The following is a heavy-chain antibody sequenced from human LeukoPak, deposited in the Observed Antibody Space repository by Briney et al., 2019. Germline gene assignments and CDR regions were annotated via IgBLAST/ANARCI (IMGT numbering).Heavy chain of an antibody. CDR2: IYYSGST. J-gene: IGHJ4*02. V-gene: IGHV4-59*01. CDR3: ARFPGGYDSGY. CDR1: GGSISSYY. D-gene: IGHD2-2*01. Sequence: SETLSLTCTVSGGSISSYYWSWFRQPPGKGLEWIGYIYYSGSTNYNPSLKSRVTISVDTSKNQFSLKLSSVTAADTAVYYCARFPGGYDSGYWGQGTLVTVSS.